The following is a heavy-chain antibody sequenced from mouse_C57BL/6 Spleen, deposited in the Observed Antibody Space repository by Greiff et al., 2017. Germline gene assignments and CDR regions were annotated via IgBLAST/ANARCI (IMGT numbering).Heavy chain of an antibody. J-gene: IGHJ1*03. CDR1: GYAFSSYW. V-gene: IGHV1S26*01. CDR3: ARNGYGFDV. Sequence: QVQLQQSGAELVKPGASVKISCKASGYAFSSYWMNWVKQRPGQGLEWIGYINPSSGYTKYNQKFKDKATLTADKSSSTAYMQLSSLTSEDSAVYYCARNGYGFDVWGTGTTVTVSS. CDR2: INPSSGYT. D-gene: IGHD1-2*01.